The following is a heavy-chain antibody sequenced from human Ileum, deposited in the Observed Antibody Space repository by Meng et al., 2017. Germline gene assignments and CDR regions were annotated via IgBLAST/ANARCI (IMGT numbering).Heavy chain of an antibody. CDR2: RHKTGGS. CDR3: AIGWGWTADH. V-gene: IGHV4-59*03. D-gene: IGHD3-10*01. CDR1: GGSITNYY. J-gene: IGHJ5*02. Sequence: QVQLQESGPGLVKPSETLSLTCSVSGGSITNYYLIWIRQSPGKGLVLLGNRHKTGGSNDHPSLSRRLTIWIDTSNNQFSLELTSLTAADTALYYCAIGWGWTADHWGQGILVTVSS.